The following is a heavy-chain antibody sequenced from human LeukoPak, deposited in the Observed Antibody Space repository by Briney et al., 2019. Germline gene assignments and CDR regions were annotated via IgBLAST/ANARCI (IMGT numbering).Heavy chain of an antibody. Sequence: SVTVSCKASGGTFSSYAISWVRQAPGQGLEWMGGIIPIFGTANYAQKFQGRVTITADESTSTAYMELSSLRSEDTAVYYCARGMAAANGEFDYWGQGTLVTVSS. CDR2: IIPIFGTA. CDR3: ARGMAAANGEFDY. V-gene: IGHV1-69*13. CDR1: GGTFSSYA. J-gene: IGHJ4*02. D-gene: IGHD2-15*01.